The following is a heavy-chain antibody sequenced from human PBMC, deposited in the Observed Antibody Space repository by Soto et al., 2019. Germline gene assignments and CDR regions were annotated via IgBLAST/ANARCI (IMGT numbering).Heavy chain of an antibody. J-gene: IGHJ5*02. CDR2: IYYSGST. Sequence: PSETLSITCTVSGGSISSYYWSWIRQPPGKGLEWIGYIYYSGSTNYNPSLKSRVTISVDTSKNQFSLKLSSVTAADTAVYYCARENRDGYNRSPNSWFDPWGQGTLVTVSS. V-gene: IGHV4-59*01. D-gene: IGHD5-12*01. CDR3: ARENRDGYNRSPNSWFDP. CDR1: GGSISSYY.